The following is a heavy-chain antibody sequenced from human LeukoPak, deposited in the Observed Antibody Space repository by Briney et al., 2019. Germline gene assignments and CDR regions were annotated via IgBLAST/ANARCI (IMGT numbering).Heavy chain of an antibody. Sequence: ASVKVSCKASGYTFTDYYAHWVRQAPGQGLERMGWINPNSGGTNYAQKFQGRVTMTRDTSVSTAYMELSRLTSDDTAVYYCARSGVVVAATVNGDWFDPWGQGTLVTVSS. CDR2: INPNSGGT. D-gene: IGHD2-15*01. V-gene: IGHV1-2*02. CDR1: GYTFTDYY. CDR3: ARSGVVVAATVNGDWFDP. J-gene: IGHJ5*02.